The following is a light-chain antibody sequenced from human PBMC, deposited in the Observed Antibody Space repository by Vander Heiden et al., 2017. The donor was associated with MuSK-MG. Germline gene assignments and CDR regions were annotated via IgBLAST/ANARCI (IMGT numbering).Light chain of an antibody. CDR3: QQSGNWPVT. Sequence: ELVLTQSPATLSLSPGQSATLSSRASQSVGSYLNWYQQKPGQAPRLLIYDASNRETGIPARFSGGGSGTDFTLTISSLEPEDFAIYYCQQSGNWPVTFGGGTKVEIK. J-gene: IGKJ4*01. CDR2: DAS. V-gene: IGKV3-11*01. CDR1: QSVGSY.